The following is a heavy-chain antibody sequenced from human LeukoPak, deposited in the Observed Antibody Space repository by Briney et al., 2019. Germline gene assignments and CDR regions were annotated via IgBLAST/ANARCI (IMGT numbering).Heavy chain of an antibody. D-gene: IGHD6-6*01. J-gene: IGHJ4*02. CDR3: ATSRSFDY. Sequence: GGSLRLSCAASGLTFSSYWMHWVRQVSGKGLVWVSRINSDGTSTSYADSVKGRFTISRDNAKNTLYLQMNSLRAEDTAVYYCATSRSFDYWGRGTLVTVSS. CDR1: GLTFSSYW. CDR2: INSDGTST. V-gene: IGHV3-74*01.